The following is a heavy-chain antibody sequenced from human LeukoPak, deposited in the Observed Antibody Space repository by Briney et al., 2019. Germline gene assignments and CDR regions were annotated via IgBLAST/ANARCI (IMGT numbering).Heavy chain of an antibody. CDR3: ARVGNGGIDY. Sequence: GGSLRLSCAASGFTFSDYWMSWVRQAPGKGLEWVANIKQDESEKYYVGSVKGRFTISRDNAKNSLDLQMNSLRADDTAVYYCARVGNGGIDYWGQGTLVTVSS. CDR2: IKQDESEK. J-gene: IGHJ4*02. D-gene: IGHD2-15*01. V-gene: IGHV3-7*03. CDR1: GFTFSDYW.